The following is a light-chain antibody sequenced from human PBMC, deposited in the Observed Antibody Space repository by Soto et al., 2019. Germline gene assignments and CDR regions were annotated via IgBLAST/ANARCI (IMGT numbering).Light chain of an antibody. Sequence: EIVLTQSPDTLSLSPGERATLSCRASQSLSNNYLTWYQQKPGQAPRLLIYDASSRATSIPDRFSASGSGTDFTLTISRLEPEDFAVYYCQQYDGSPRTFGQGTKVEIK. CDR3: QQYDGSPRT. CDR1: QSLSNNY. V-gene: IGKV3-20*01. J-gene: IGKJ1*01. CDR2: DAS.